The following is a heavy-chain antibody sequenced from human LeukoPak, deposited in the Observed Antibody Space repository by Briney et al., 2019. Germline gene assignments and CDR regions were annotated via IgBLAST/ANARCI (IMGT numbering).Heavy chain of an antibody. Sequence: LPGGSLRLSCAASGFTFDDYAMHWVRQAPGKGLEWVSLISGDGGSTYYADSVKGRFTISRDNSKNSLYLQMNSLRTEDTALYYCAKAHRAHGDRHYFDYWGQGTLVTVSS. V-gene: IGHV3-43*02. CDR2: ISGDGGST. CDR3: AKAHRAHGDRHYFDY. J-gene: IGHJ4*02. D-gene: IGHD4-17*01. CDR1: GFTFDDYA.